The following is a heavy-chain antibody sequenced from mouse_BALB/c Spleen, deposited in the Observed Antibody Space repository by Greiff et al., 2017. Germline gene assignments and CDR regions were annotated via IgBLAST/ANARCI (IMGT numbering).Heavy chain of an antibody. CDR1: GYTFTSYT. J-gene: IGHJ4*01. D-gene: IGHD4-1*01. V-gene: IGHV1-4*02. CDR3: ARGELYAMDY. CDR2: INPSSGYT. Sequence: VQLQQSAAELARPGASVKMSCKASGYTFTSYTMHWVKQRPGQGLEWIGYINPSSGYTEYNQKFKDKTTLTADKSSSTAYMQLSSLTSEDSAVYYCARGELYAMDYWGQGTSVTVSS.